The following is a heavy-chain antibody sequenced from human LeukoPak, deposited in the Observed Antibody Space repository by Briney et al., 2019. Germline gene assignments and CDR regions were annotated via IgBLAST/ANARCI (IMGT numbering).Heavy chain of an antibody. CDR3: SRNGLVDFDY. J-gene: IGHJ4*02. CDR1: GFAFDDFA. V-gene: IGHV3-49*04. Sequence: GGSLRLSCTTSGFAFDDFAMSWVRQPAGKGLEWVGFIRRRAYGGAAEYAASVKGRFIISRDDSKGIAYLQVNSLKTEDTAVYYCSRNGLVDFDYWGQGSRVIVSP. CDR2: IRRRAYGGAA.